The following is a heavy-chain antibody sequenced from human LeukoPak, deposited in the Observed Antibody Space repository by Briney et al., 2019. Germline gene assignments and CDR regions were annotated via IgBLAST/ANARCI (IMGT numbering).Heavy chain of an antibody. CDR2: NYHSGST. V-gene: IGHV4-38-2*02. Sequence: SETLSLTCTVSGYSISSGYYWGWIRQPPGKGLERIGSNYHSGSTYYNPSLKSRVTISVDTSKNQFSLKLSSVTAADTAVYYCARENSSSSDWFDPWGQGTLVTVSS. CDR3: ARENSSSSDWFDP. J-gene: IGHJ5*02. CDR1: GYSISSGYY. D-gene: IGHD6-6*01.